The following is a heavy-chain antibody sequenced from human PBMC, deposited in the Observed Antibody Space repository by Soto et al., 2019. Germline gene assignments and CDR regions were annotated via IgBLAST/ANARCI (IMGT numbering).Heavy chain of an antibody. Sequence: VQLVESGGGLVQPGGSLRLSCVASGFTFSDHYMDWVRQAPGKGLEWVGRTRNKANSYTTEYAASVKGRFTISRDDSKNSLYLQMNSLKTEDTAVYYCARGGYCSSASCYTDYYAMDVWGQGTTVTVSS. CDR1: GFTFSDHY. CDR2: TRNKANSYTT. V-gene: IGHV3-72*01. D-gene: IGHD2-2*02. CDR3: ARGGYCSSASCYTDYYAMDV. J-gene: IGHJ6*02.